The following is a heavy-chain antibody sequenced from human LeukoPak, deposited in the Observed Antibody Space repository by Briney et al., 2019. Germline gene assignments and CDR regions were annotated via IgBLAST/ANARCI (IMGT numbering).Heavy chain of an antibody. CDR2: ISSSSSTI. V-gene: IGHV3-48*01. CDR3: ASLRFLEWFEYYYMDV. CDR1: GFTFSSYS. D-gene: IGHD3-3*01. J-gene: IGHJ6*03. Sequence: PGGSLRLSCAASGFTFSSYSMNWVRRAPGKGLEWVSYISSSSSTIYYADSVKGRFTISRDNAKNSLYLQMNSLRAEDTAVYYCASLRFLEWFEYYYMDVWGKGTTVTVSS.